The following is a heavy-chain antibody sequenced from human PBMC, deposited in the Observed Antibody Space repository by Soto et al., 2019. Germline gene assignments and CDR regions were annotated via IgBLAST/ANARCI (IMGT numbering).Heavy chain of an antibody. CDR1: GYTFTSYA. D-gene: IGHD2-15*01. CDR3: ARCRYCSGGSCCLGGNHFDY. CDR2: INAGNGNT. V-gene: IGHV1-3*01. Sequence: QVQLVQSGAEVKKPGASVKVSCKASGYTFTSYAMHWVRQAPGQRLEWMGWINAGNGNTKYSQKFQGRVTITRDTSASTAYMELSSLRSEDTAVYYCARCRYCSGGSCCLGGNHFDYWGQGTLVTVSS. J-gene: IGHJ4*02.